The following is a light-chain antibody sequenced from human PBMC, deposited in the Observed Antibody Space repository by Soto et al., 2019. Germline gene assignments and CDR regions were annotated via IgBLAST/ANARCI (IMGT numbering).Light chain of an antibody. Sequence: SYELTQPPSVSVSPGQTATILCSGNKLGDKYVSWYQQKPGQSLVMIIYQDSKRPSGIPERFSGSNSGNTATLTIRGTPAMDEADYYCQAWDNYTAIFGGGTKLTV. CDR1: KLGDKY. J-gene: IGLJ2*01. CDR2: QDS. V-gene: IGLV3-1*01. CDR3: QAWDNYTAI.